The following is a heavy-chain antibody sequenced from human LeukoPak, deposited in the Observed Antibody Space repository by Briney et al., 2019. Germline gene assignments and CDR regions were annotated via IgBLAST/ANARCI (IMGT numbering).Heavy chain of an antibody. CDR3: ARDQYDTWSRRGNFDS. CDR1: GFTFGKYW. J-gene: IGHJ4*02. Sequence: GGSLRLSCVASGFTFGKYWMSWVRQAPGKGLEWVANIKLDGSEKNYVDSVKGRFTISRDNTKNTLYLQMNSLRVEDTAVFYCARDQYDTWSRRGNFDSWGQGTLVIVSS. D-gene: IGHD3-3*01. V-gene: IGHV3-7*03. CDR2: IKLDGSEK.